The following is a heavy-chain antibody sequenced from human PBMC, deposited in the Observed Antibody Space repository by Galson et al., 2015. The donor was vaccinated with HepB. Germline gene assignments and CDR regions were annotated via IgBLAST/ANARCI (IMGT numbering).Heavy chain of an antibody. CDR2: ISSSSSYT. D-gene: IGHD3-16*02. CDR3: VRVTKPLSYDYVWGSYRYFDY. J-gene: IGHJ4*02. CDR1: GFTFSDYY. V-gene: IGHV3-11*06. Sequence: SLRLSCAASGFTFSDYYMSWIRQAPGKGLEWVSYISSSSSYTNYADSVKGRFTISRDNAKNSLYLQMNSLRAEDTAVYYCVRVTKPLSYDYVWGSYRYFDYWGQGTLVTVSS.